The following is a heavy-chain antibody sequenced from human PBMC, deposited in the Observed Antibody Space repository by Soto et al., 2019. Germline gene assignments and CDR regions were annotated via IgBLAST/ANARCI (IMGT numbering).Heavy chain of an antibody. Sequence: QLQLQESGPGLVKPSETLSLTCSVSGGSISSSLYFWGWIRQPPGKGLEWIGSIYYSGSTYYNPSLQSRVAVSVDTSKTPFSMKLGSVTAADTALYRCARHPSGFWFDPWGQGTLVTVSS. CDR1: GGSISSSLYF. CDR3: ARHPSGFWFDP. D-gene: IGHD6-19*01. V-gene: IGHV4-39*01. J-gene: IGHJ5*02. CDR2: IYYSGST.